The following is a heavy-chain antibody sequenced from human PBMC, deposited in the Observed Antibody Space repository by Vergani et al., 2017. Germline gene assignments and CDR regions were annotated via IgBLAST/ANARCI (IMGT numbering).Heavy chain of an antibody. CDR2: ISRSGFNT. CDR3: AKDVLGDSSDHDS. Sequence: HLLESGGGLVQPGGSLRLSCAASGFSFSRYALTWVRQAPGKGLEWVSTISRSGFNTYYADSVKGRFTLSRDNSKNTLSLQMNSLRAGDTAVYYCAKDVLGDSSDHDSWGPGTLVTVSS. D-gene: IGHD3-22*01. V-gene: IGHV3-23*01. CDR1: GFSFSRYA. J-gene: IGHJ4*02.